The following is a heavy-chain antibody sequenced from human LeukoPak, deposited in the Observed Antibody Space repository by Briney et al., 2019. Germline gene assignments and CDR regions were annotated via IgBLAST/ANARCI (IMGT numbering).Heavy chain of an antibody. CDR2: ISSSGSTI. Sequence: GGSLRLSCAASGFTFSDYYMSWIRQAPGKGLEWVSYISSSGSTIYYADSVKGRFTISRDNAKNSLYLQMNSLRAEDTAVYYCARGDDYLSIAAAANFDYWGQGTLVTVSS. CDR3: ARGDDYLSIAAAANFDY. J-gene: IGHJ4*02. V-gene: IGHV3-11*01. D-gene: IGHD6-13*01. CDR1: GFTFSDYY.